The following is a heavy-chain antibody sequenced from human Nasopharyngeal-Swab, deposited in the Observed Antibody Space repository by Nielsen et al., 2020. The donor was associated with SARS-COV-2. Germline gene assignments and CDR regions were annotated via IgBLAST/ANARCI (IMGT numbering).Heavy chain of an antibody. CDR2: INPYSGGT. V-gene: IGHV1-2*06. D-gene: IGHD3-10*01. J-gene: IGHJ4*02. CDR3: ARTLVSTFDSGTYWTINY. CDR1: GYTFTDYY. Sequence: ASVKVSCRASGYTFTDYYIHWVRQAHGQGLEWMGRINPYSGGTNYAQKFQGRVTMTRDTSINTAYMELRSDDTAVYYCARTLVSTFDSGTYWTINYWGQGTLVTVSS.